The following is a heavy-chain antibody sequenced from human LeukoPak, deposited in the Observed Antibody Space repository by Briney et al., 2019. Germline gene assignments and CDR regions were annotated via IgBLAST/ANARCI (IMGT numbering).Heavy chain of an antibody. V-gene: IGHV3-23*01. CDR2: ITGSGGST. D-gene: IGHD1-26*01. CDR3: AKAQVGAILHAFDI. Sequence: GGSLRLSCAASGFTFSSCAMNWVRQAPGKGLEWVSAITGSGGSTYYADSVRGRFTISRDNSKNTLYLQMNSLRAEDTAVYYCAKAQVGAILHAFDIWGQGTMVTVSS. CDR1: GFTFSSCA. J-gene: IGHJ3*02.